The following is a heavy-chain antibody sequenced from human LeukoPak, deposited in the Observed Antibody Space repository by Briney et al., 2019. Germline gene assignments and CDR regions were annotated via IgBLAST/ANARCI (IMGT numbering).Heavy chain of an antibody. J-gene: IGHJ4*02. CDR1: GFTFSSYA. CDR2: ISGSGGST. D-gene: IGHD2-21*02. V-gene: IGHV3-23*01. CDR3: AKNVAYCGGDCYSVDY. Sequence: PGGSLRLSCAASGFTFSSYAMSWVRQAPGKGLEWVSAISGSGGSTYYADSVKGRFTISRDNSKNTLYLQMNSLRAEDTAVYYCAKNVAYCGGDCYSVDYWGQGTLVTVSS.